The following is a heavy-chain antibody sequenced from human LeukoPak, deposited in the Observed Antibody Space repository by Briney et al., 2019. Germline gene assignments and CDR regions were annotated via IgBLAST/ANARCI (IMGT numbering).Heavy chain of an antibody. CDR1: GYTFTSYG. V-gene: IGHV1-18*01. J-gene: IGHJ4*02. CDR2: ISAYNGNT. D-gene: IGHD6-6*01. CDR3: ARGSSSIAARRGLCY. Sequence: GASVKVSCKASGYTFTSYGISWVRQAPGRGLEWMGWISAYNGNTNYAQKLQGRVTMTTDTSTSTAYMELRSLRSDDTAVYYCARGSSSIAARRGLCYWGQGTLVTVSS.